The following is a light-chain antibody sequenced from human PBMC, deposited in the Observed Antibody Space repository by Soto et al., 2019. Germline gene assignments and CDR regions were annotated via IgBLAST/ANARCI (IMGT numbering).Light chain of an antibody. CDR1: SSDVGGYNY. Sequence: QSVLTQPPSASGTPGQRVTISCTGTSSDVGGYNYVSWYQQHPGKAPKLMIYEVSNRPSGVSNRFSGSKSGNTASLTISGLQAEDEADYYCSSYTSSSTLYYVFGTGTKVTVL. V-gene: IGLV2-14*01. CDR2: EVS. J-gene: IGLJ1*01. CDR3: SSYTSSSTLYYV.